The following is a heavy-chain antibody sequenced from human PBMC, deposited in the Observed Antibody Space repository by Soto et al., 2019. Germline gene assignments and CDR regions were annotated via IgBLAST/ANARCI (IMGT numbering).Heavy chain of an antibody. D-gene: IGHD3-9*01. CDR3: ARDRGVFDWLYVTYYYYGMDV. CDR2: IKQDGSEK. J-gene: IGHJ6*02. CDR1: GFTFSSYW. Sequence: EVQLVESGGGLVQPGGSLRLSCAASGFTFSSYWMSWVRQAPGKGLEWVANIKQDGSEKYYVDSVKGRFTISRDNAKNSLYLQMNGLRAEDTAVYYCARDRGVFDWLYVTYYYYGMDVWGQGTTVTVSS. V-gene: IGHV3-7*03.